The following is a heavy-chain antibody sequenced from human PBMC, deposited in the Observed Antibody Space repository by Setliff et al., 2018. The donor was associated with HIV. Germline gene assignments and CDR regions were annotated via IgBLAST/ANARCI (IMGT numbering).Heavy chain of an antibody. V-gene: IGHV3-23*01. Sequence: SCATSGFTFTSFGLSWVRQTPGKGLEWVSTVSGRGAATYYADSVKGRFTISRDTSETRLFLEMNSLRAEDTAVYYCARGIPTLRDFGEEYYFDSWGRGILVTVSS. CDR2: VSGRGAAT. CDR3: ARGIPTLRDFGEEYYFDS. D-gene: IGHD3-10*01. CDR1: GFTFTSFG. J-gene: IGHJ4*01.